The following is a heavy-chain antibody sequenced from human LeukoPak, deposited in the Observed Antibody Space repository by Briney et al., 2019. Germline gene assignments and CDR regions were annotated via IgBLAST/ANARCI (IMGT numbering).Heavy chain of an antibody. CDR3: ARALSQELIRYSQD. CDR1: GFTFNNYA. Sequence: RGSLRLSCAASGFTFNNYALSWVRQAPGKGPEWVSGISGSGGNSYYADSVKGRFTISRDNSKNTLYLQMNSLRADDTAVYYCARALSQELIRYSQDWGQGTLVSVSS. V-gene: IGHV3-23*01. J-gene: IGHJ1*01. D-gene: IGHD1-1*01. CDR2: ISGSGGNS.